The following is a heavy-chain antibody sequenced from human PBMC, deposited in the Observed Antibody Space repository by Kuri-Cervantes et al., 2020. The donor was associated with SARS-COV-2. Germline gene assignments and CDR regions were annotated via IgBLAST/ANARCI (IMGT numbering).Heavy chain of an antibody. CDR3: AREFVPGDFDL. J-gene: IGHJ2*01. CDR1: GFTFSSYA. Sequence: GGSLRLSCAASGFTFSSYAMSWVRQAPGKGLEWVSAISGSGRSTYYADSVKGRFTISRDNAKNTLYLQMNSLRAGDTAVYYCAREFVPGDFDLWGRGTLVTVSS. V-gene: IGHV3-23*01. D-gene: IGHD3-10*01. CDR2: ISGSGRST.